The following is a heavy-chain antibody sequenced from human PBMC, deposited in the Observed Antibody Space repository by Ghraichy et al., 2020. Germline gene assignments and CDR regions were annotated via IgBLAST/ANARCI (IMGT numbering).Heavy chain of an antibody. Sequence: SETLSLTCTVSDGSISTTGYYWGWIRQPPGKGLDWIVNIYYNGRTYNNPSLKSQVTISVDTSKNQFSLRLSSVTAADTAVYFCARQYLYYGLDVWGQGTTDTVSS. CDR2: IYYNGRT. J-gene: IGHJ6*02. D-gene: IGHD3-10*01. V-gene: IGHV4-39*01. CDR1: DGSISTTGYY. CDR3: ARQYLYYGLDV.